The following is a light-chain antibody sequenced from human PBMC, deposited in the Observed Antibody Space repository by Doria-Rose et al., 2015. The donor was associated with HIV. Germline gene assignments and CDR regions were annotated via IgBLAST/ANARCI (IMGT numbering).Light chain of an antibody. CDR2: DGS. Sequence: LTQSLGTLSLSPGERATLSCRASRSFSSTYLAWYQQKPGQAPSLLIYDGSTRATGIPDRFSASGSETDFTLTINRLEPEDFALYYCHQYGTSWTFGQGTKVEI. V-gene: IGKV3-20*01. CDR1: RSFSSTY. J-gene: IGKJ1*01. CDR3: HQYGTSWT.